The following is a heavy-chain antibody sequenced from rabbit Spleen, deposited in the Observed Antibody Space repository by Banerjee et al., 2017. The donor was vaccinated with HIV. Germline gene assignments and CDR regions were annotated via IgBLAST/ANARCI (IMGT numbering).Heavy chain of an antibody. D-gene: IGHD8-1*01. CDR1: GFSFSSNHY. J-gene: IGHJ6*01. V-gene: IGHV1S45*01. CDR2: IYAGSSGST. Sequence: QEQLEESGGGLVKPGASLTLTCTASGFSFSSNHYMCWVRQTPGKGLEWIACIYAGSSGSTYYASWVNGRFTVSKTSSTTVTLQMTSLTAADTATYFCARDTGTSFSSYGMDLWGQGTLVTVS. CDR3: ARDTGTSFSSYGMDL.